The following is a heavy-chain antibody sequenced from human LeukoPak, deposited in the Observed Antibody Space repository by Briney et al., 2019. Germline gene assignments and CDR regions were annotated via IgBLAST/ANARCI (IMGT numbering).Heavy chain of an antibody. V-gene: IGHV3-7*03. J-gene: IGHJ3*02. CDR2: IKQDGSEK. Sequence: GGSLRLSCAASGFTFSSYWMSWVRQAPGKGLEWVANIKQDGSEKYYVDSVKGRFTISRDNSKNTLYLQMNSLRAEDTAVYYCAKDPEKDIVVVPAANDAFDIWGQGTMVTVSS. CDR3: AKDPEKDIVVVPAANDAFDI. D-gene: IGHD2-2*01. CDR1: GFTFSSYW.